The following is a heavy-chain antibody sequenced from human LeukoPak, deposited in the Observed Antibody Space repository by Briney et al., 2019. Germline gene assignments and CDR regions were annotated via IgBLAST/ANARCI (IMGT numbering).Heavy chain of an antibody. V-gene: IGHV1-69*13. D-gene: IGHD3-22*01. CDR3: VRGYYDSSGYYH. CDR2: IIPIFGTA. CDR1: GGTFSSYA. J-gene: IGHJ5*02. Sequence: SVKVSCKASGGTFSSYAISWVRQAPGQGLEWMGGIIPIFGTANYAQKFQGRVTITADESTSTAYMELSSLRSEDTAVYYCVRGYYDSSGYYHWGQGTLVTVSS.